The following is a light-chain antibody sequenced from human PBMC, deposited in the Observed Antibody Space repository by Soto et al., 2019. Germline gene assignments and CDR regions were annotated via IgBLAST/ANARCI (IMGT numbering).Light chain of an antibody. Sequence: IQMTQSPSTLSASVGDRVTITCRASQSISSWLAWYQQKPGKAPKILIYKASSLESGVPSRFSGSGSGTEFTLTISSLQPEDFATYYCQQLNSYPLFGGGTKVDIK. CDR3: QQLNSYPL. CDR1: QSISSW. V-gene: IGKV1-5*03. J-gene: IGKJ4*01. CDR2: KAS.